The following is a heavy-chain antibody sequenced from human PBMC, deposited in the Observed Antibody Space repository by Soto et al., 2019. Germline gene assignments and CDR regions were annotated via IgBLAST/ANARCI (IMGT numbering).Heavy chain of an antibody. Sequence: SETLSLTCIVAGESISSSSYYWVWIRQPPGKGLEWIGSIYYSGRTYYNPSFKSRVTISIDTSKNQFSLKLSSVTATDTAVYYCARQRTTVVTQAYFDHWGQGALVTVSS. CDR2: IYYSGRT. CDR3: ARQRTTVVTQAYFDH. J-gene: IGHJ4*02. V-gene: IGHV4-39*01. D-gene: IGHD2-21*02. CDR1: GESISSSSYY.